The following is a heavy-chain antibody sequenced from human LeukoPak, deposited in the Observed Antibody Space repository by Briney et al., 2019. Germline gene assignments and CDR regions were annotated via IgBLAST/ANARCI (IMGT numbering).Heavy chain of an antibody. V-gene: IGHV3-30*03. J-gene: IGHJ4*02. CDR3: ATGYSSGWCIYY. CDR1: GFTFSSYG. CDR2: ISYDGSNK. D-gene: IGHD6-19*01. Sequence: GGSLRLSCAASGFTFSSYGMHWVRQAPGKGLEWVAVISYDGSNKYYADSVKGRFTISRDNSKNTLYLQMNSLRAEDTAVYYCATGYSSGWCIYYWGQGTLVTVSS.